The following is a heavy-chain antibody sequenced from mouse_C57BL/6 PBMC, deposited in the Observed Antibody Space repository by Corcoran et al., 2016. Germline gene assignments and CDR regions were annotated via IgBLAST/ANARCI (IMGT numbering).Heavy chain of an antibody. V-gene: IGHV3-6*01. Sequence: DVQLQESGPGLVKPSQSLSLTCSVTGYSITSGYYWNWIRQFPGNKLEWMGYISYDGSNNYNPSLKNRISITRDTSKNQFFLKLNSVTTEDTATYYCARMDYWGQGTTLTFSS. CDR1: GYSITSGYY. CDR3: ARMDY. J-gene: IGHJ2*01. CDR2: ISYDGSN.